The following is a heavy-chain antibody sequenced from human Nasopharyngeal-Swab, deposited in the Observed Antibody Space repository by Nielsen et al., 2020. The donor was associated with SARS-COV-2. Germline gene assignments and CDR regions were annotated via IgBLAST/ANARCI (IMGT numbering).Heavy chain of an antibody. Sequence: GGSLRLSCAASGFTFDSHAMHWVRQVPGKGLEWVSGISWNSGKIDYADSVKGRFIISRDNAKNSVYLQMNSLRPEDSGFYFCARDESGTPQEQLGGYFDYWGQGALVTVSS. D-gene: IGHD6-13*01. CDR2: ISWNSGKI. V-gene: IGHV3-9*01. CDR3: ARDESGTPQEQLGGYFDY. CDR1: GFTFDSHA. J-gene: IGHJ4*02.